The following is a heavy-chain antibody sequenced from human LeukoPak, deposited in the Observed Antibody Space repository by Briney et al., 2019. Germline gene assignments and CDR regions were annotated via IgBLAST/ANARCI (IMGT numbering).Heavy chain of an antibody. CDR3: AKDGYSSGWYGINWFDP. CDR1: GFAFSSYG. V-gene: IGHV3-33*06. J-gene: IGHJ5*02. D-gene: IGHD6-19*01. CDR2: IWYDGSNK. Sequence: GGSLRLSCAASGFAFSSYGMHWVRQAPGKGLEWVAVIWYDGSNKYYADSVKGRSTISRDNSKNTLYLQMNSLRAEDTAVYYCAKDGYSSGWYGINWFDPWGQGTLVTVSS.